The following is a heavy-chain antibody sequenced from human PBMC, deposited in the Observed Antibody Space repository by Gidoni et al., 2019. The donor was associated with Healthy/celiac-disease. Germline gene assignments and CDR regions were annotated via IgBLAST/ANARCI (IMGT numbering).Heavy chain of an antibody. Sequence: ESGGGVVQPGRSLRLSCAASGFTFSSYGMHWVRQAPGKGLEWVAVISYDGSNKYYADSVKGRFTISRDNSKNTLYLQMNSLRAEDTAVYYCAKPGDSGYGVTEYFQHWGQGTLVTVSS. CDR2: ISYDGSNK. D-gene: IGHD5-12*01. CDR3: AKPGDSGYGVTEYFQH. V-gene: IGHV3-30*18. CDR1: GFTFSSYG. J-gene: IGHJ1*01.